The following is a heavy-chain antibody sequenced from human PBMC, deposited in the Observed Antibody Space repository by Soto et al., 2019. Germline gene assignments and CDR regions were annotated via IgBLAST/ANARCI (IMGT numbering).Heavy chain of an antibody. V-gene: IGHV1-69*01. CDR1: GGTFSSYS. D-gene: IGHD1-26*01. CDR2: IIPIFGTA. CDR3: ARDGGRHSGGIDY. J-gene: IGHJ4*02. Sequence: QVQLVQSGAEVKKPGSSVKVSCKASGGTFSSYSINWVRQAPGQGLEWMGEIIPIFGTANYAQKFQDRVTITADESTSTAYMELSSLRSEDTALYYCARDGGRHSGGIDYWGQGTLVTVSS.